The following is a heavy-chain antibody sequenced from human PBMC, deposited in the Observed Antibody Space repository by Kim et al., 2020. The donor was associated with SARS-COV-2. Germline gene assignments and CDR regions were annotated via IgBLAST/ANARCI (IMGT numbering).Heavy chain of an antibody. Sequence: SETLSLTCTVSGGSISSGGYYWSWIRQHPGKGLEWIGYIYYSGSTYYNPSLKSRVTISVDTSKNQFSLKLSSVTAADTAVYYCAREDRGSGTPGGWDYYGMDVWGQGTTVTVSS. V-gene: IGHV4-31*03. D-gene: IGHD3-10*01. CDR1: GGSISSGGYY. J-gene: IGHJ6*02. CDR3: AREDRGSGTPGGWDYYGMDV. CDR2: IYYSGST.